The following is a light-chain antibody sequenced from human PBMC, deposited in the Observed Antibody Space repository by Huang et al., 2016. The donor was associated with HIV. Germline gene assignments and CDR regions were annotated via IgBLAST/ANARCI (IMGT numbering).Light chain of an antibody. J-gene: IGKJ1*01. Sequence: IVMTQSPDSLAVSLGETATINCKSSQSLLFRSNNKNYLAWYQQKPGQPPTLRMAWASTRGSGVPSRFSGGGYGTDFTLTISSLQAEDVAVYFCQQYFDVPWTFGRGTKVEIK. CDR1: QSLLFRSNNKNY. CDR2: WAS. CDR3: QQYFDVPWT. V-gene: IGKV4-1*01.